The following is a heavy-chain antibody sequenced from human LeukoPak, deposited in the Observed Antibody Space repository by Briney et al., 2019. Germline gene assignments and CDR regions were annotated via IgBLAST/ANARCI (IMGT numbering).Heavy chain of an antibody. CDR1: GFTFSSYG. D-gene: IGHD3-10*01. CDR2: ISYDGSNK. Sequence: GGSLRLSCAASGFTFSSYGMHWVRQAPGKGLEWVAVISYDGSNKYYEDSVKGRFTISRDNSKNTLYLQMNSLRAEDTAVYYCARGWFGELAYAETGGFDYWGQGTLVTVSS. J-gene: IGHJ4*02. CDR3: ARGWFGELAYAETGGFDY. V-gene: IGHV3-30*03.